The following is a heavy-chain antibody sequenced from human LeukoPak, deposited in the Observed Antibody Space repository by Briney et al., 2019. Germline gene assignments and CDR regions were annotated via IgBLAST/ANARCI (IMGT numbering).Heavy chain of an antibody. CDR2: IYYSGST. D-gene: IGHD6-6*01. CDR3: ARESSSHYYYGMDV. J-gene: IGHJ6*02. V-gene: IGHV4-59*01. CDR1: GGSISSYY. Sequence: SETLSLTCTVSGGSISSYYWSWIRQPPGKGLEWIRYIYYSGSTNYNPSLKSRVTISVDTSKNQFSLKLSSVTAADTAVYYCARESSSHYYYGMDVWGQGTTVTVSS.